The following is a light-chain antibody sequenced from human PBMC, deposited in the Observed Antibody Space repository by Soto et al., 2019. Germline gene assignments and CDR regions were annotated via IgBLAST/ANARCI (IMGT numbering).Light chain of an antibody. J-gene: IGLJ3*02. CDR1: SSDVGRYNY. Sequence: QSALTQPASVSGSPGQSITISCTGTSSDVGRYNYVAWYQQYPGEAPKLMIFDVSNRPSGVSNRFSGSKSGNTASLTISGLQAEDEADYFCSSHTTSNPVAFGGGTKLTVL. V-gene: IGLV2-14*01. CDR3: SSHTTSNPVA. CDR2: DVS.